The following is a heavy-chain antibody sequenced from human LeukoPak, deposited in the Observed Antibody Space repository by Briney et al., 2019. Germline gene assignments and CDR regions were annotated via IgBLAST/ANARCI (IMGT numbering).Heavy chain of an antibody. CDR2: INPNSGDT. Sequence: ASVKVSCKASGYIFTGYYIHWVRQAPGQGLEWMGWINPNSGDTKYAQKFQGRVTMTRDTSISTAYMELSGLRSDDTAVYYCARDREVRGVFSMFWFDPWGQGTLVTVSS. CDR3: ARDREVRGVFSMFWFDP. V-gene: IGHV1-2*02. J-gene: IGHJ5*02. CDR1: GYIFTGYY. D-gene: IGHD3-10*01.